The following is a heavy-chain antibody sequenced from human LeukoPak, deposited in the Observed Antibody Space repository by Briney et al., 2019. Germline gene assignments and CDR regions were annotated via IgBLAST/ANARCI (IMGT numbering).Heavy chain of an antibody. CDR2: ISSSSSYI. CDR1: GFTFSSYS. J-gene: IGHJ4*02. V-gene: IGHV3-21*04. Sequence: PGGSLRLSCAASGFTFSSYSMNWVRQAPGKGLEWVSSISSSSSYIYYADSVKGRFTISRDNSKNTLYLQMNSLRAEDTAVYYCAKAPGVQYTLWFYDYWGQGTLVTVSS. D-gene: IGHD3-10*01. CDR3: AKAPGVQYTLWFYDY.